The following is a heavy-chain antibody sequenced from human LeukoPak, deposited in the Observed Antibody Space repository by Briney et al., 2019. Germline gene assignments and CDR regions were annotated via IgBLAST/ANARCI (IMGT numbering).Heavy chain of an antibody. D-gene: IGHD5-18*01. Sequence: PGGSLRLSCAASGFTFSSYTMSWVRQAPGKGLEWVSYISSNSGTIYYAASVKGRFTISRDNAKNSLYLQMNSLRAEDTAVYYCARRSYGSTSHFDFDYWGQGTLVTVSS. J-gene: IGHJ4*02. CDR1: GFTFSSYT. V-gene: IGHV3-48*04. CDR2: ISSNSGTI. CDR3: ARRSYGSTSHFDFDY.